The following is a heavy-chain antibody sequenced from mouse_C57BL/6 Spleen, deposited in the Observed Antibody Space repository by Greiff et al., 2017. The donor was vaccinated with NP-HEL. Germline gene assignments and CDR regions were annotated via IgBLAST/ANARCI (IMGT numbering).Heavy chain of an antibody. D-gene: IGHD1-1*01. CDR3: ARDDYGSTYFDY. Sequence: VKLMESGAELVKPGASVKLSCKASGYTFTSYWMHWVKQRPGRGLEWIGRIDPNSGGTKYNEKFKSKATLTVDKPSSTAYMQLSSLTSEDSAVYYCARDDYGSTYFDYWGQGTTLTVSS. CDR2: IDPNSGGT. CDR1: GYTFTSYW. V-gene: IGHV1-72*01. J-gene: IGHJ2*01.